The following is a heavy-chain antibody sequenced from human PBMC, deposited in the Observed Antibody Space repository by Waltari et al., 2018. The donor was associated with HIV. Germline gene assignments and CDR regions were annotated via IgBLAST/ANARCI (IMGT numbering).Heavy chain of an antibody. D-gene: IGHD2-15*01. J-gene: IGHJ4*02. Sequence: EVQLVESGGGLVKPGGSLRLSCAASGFTFSSYSMNWVRQAPGKGLEWVSSISSRRSYIYYADSRKGRFTSSRDNAKNSLYLQMNSLRAEDTAVYYCARVSCSGGSCYADDWGQGTLVTVSS. V-gene: IGHV3-21*01. CDR1: GFTFSSYS. CDR2: ISSRRSYI. CDR3: ARVSCSGGSCYADD.